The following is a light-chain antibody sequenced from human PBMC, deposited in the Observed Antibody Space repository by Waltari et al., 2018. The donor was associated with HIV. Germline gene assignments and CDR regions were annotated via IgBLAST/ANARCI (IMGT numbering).Light chain of an antibody. V-gene: IGLV2-14*01. CDR2: EVS. CDR3: ASYTSSNVV. J-gene: IGLJ3*02. CDR1: SSDIGGYIS. Sequence: QSALTQPASVSGSPGQSIPISCTGISSDIGGYISVSWYQQHPGKAPKLMIYEVSDRPSGVSFRFSGSKSGNTASLTISGLQAEDEGDYYCASYTSSNVVFGGGTKLTVL.